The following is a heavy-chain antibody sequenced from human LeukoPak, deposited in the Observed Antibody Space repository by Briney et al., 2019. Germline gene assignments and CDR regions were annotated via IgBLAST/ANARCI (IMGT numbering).Heavy chain of an antibody. D-gene: IGHD3-9*01. Sequence: ASVKVSCKASGYTFTSYGISWVRQAPGQGLEWMGWISAYNGNTNYAQKLQGRVTMTTDTSTSTAYMELRSPRSDDTAVYYCARDLGAPGRYFDWLLSASKVLGYWGQGTLVTVSS. V-gene: IGHV1-18*01. CDR2: ISAYNGNT. CDR3: ARDLGAPGRYFDWLLSASKVLGY. J-gene: IGHJ4*02. CDR1: GYTFTSYG.